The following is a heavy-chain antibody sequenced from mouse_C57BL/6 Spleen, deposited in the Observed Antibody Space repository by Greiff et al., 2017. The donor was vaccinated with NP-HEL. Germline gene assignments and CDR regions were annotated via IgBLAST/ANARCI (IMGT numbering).Heavy chain of an antibody. D-gene: IGHD1-1*01. J-gene: IGHJ2*01. CDR2: ISGGGGNT. V-gene: IGHV5-9*01. CDR3: ASRDYYGSSYDSLFDY. CDR1: GFTFSSYT. Sequence: EVQLVESGGGLVKPGGSLKLSCAASGFTFSSYTMSWVRQTPEKRLEWVATISGGGGNTYYPDSVKGRFTISRDNAKNTLYLQMSSLRSEDTALYYCASRDYYGSSYDSLFDYWGQGTTLTVSS.